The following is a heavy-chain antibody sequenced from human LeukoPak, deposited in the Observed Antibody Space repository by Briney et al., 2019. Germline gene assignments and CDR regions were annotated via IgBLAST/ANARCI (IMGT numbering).Heavy chain of an antibody. CDR1: GYTFTSYD. CDR2: ISAYNGNT. J-gene: IGHJ4*02. D-gene: IGHD3-10*01. V-gene: IGHV1-18*01. CDR3: ARDRKYYYGSGSHYYFDY. Sequence: ASVKVSCKASGYTFTSYDISWVRQAPGQGLEWMGWISAYNGNTNYAQKLQGRVTMTTDTSTSTAYMELRSLRSDDTAVYYCARDRKYYYGSGSHYYFDYWGQGTLVTVSS.